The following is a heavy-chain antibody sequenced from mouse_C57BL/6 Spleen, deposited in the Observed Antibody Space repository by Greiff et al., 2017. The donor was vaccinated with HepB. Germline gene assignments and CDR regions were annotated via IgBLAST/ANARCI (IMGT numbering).Heavy chain of an antibody. CDR3: ARGLRGYYYAMDY. D-gene: IGHD2-2*01. CDR1: GYNFTSYW. CDR2: IDPSDSYT. V-gene: IGHV1-50*01. J-gene: IGHJ4*01. Sequence: QVQLQQSGAELVKPGASVKLSCKASGYNFTSYWMQWVKQRPGQGLEWIGEIDPSDSYTNYNQKFKGKATLTVDTSSSTAYMQLSSLTSEDSAVYYCARGLRGYYYAMDYWGQGTSVTVSS.